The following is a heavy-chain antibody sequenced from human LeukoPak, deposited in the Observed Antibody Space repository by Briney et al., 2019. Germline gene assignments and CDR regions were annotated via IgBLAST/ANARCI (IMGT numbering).Heavy chain of an antibody. CDR1: GGSISTSNW. CDR2: IHHSGGT. CDR3: ARERSTIFGVVNRFDY. Sequence: PSETLSLTCAVSGGSISTSNWWSWVRPPPGRGLEWIGEIHHSGGTNYNPSLQSRVTISVDKSKRQFSLKVSSVTAADTAVYYCARERSTIFGVVNRFDYWGQGTLVTVSS. V-gene: IGHV4-4*02. D-gene: IGHD3-3*01. J-gene: IGHJ4*02.